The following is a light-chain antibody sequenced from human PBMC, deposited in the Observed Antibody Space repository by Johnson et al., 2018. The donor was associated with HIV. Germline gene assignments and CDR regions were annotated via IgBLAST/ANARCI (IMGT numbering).Light chain of an antibody. V-gene: IGLV1-51*01. J-gene: IGLJ1*01. CDR2: DNN. CDR3: ATWDNSLKGV. Sequence: QSVLTQPPSVSAAPGQKVTISCSGSSSNIGNNYVSWYQQFPGTAPKLLIYDNNKRPSGIPDRFSGSKSGTSATLDITGLQTGDEADYYCATWDNSLKGVFGTGTRVTVL. CDR1: SSNIGNNY.